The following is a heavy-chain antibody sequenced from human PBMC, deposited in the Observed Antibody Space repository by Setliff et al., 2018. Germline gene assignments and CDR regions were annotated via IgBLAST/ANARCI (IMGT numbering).Heavy chain of an antibody. Sequence: ASVKVSCKTSGYPFGSYAMHWLRQAPGQRPEWMGWINGGSGKTRCSQKFQGRVTITTDRSASTGYMEMVSLSNEDTAIYYCARDSADDYGDYVDWFDPWGQGIMVTVSS. V-gene: IGHV1-3*01. D-gene: IGHD4-17*01. J-gene: IGHJ5*02. CDR1: GYPFGSYA. CDR2: INGGSGKT. CDR3: ARDSADDYGDYVDWFDP.